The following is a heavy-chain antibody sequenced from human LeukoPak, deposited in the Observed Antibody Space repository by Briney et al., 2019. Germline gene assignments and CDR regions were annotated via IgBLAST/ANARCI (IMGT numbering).Heavy chain of an antibody. V-gene: IGHV3-30-3*01. J-gene: IGHJ3*02. CDR2: ISYDGSNK. D-gene: IGHD2-8*02. Sequence: GGSLRLSCAASGFTFSSYAMHWVRQAPGKGLEWVAVISYDGSNKYYADSAKGRFTISRDNSKNTLYLQMNSLRAEDTAVYYCARRSWSDAFDIWGQGTMVTVSS. CDR3: ARRSWSDAFDI. CDR1: GFTFSSYA.